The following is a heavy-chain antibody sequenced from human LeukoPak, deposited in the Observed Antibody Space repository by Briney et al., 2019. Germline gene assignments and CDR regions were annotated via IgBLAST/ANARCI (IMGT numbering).Heavy chain of an antibody. D-gene: IGHD3-3*01. CDR2: IYTSGST. CDR3: ARSNYDFWSGYYNGFDY. J-gene: IGHJ4*02. Sequence: SGTLSLTCTVSGGSISSYYWSWIRQPPGKGLEWIGRIYTSGSTNYNPSLKSRVTMSVDTSKNQFSLKLSSVTAADTAVYYCARSNYDFWSGYYNGFDYWGQGTLVTVSS. V-gene: IGHV4-4*07. CDR1: GGSISSYY.